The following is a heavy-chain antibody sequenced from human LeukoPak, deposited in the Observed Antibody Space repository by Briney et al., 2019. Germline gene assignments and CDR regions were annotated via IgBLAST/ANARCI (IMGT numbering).Heavy chain of an antibody. CDR3: AKSHCSSTSCPDEY. V-gene: IGHV3-23*01. CDR1: GFTFSSYA. CDR2: ISGSGGNT. D-gene: IGHD2-2*01. J-gene: IGHJ4*02. Sequence: GGSLRLSCAASGFTFSSYAMSWVRQAPGKGLDWVSAISGSGGNTYYADSVKGRFTISRDNSKNTLYLQMNSLRAEDTAVYYCAKSHCSSTSCPDEYWGQGPLVPVSS.